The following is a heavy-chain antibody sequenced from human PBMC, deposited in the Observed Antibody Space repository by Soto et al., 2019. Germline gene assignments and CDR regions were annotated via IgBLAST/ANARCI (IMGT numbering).Heavy chain of an antibody. Sequence: SETLSLTCTVSGGSISSYYWSWIRQPPGKGLEWIGYIYYSGSTNYNPSLKSRVTISVDTSKNQFSLKLSSVTAADTAVYYCARAITMVRGGNNWFDPWGQGTLVTVSS. CDR2: IYYSGST. V-gene: IGHV4-59*01. CDR3: ARAITMVRGGNNWFDP. J-gene: IGHJ5*02. CDR1: GGSISSYY. D-gene: IGHD3-10*01.